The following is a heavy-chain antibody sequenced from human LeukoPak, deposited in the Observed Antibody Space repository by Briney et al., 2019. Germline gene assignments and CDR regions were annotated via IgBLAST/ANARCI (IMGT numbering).Heavy chain of an antibody. CDR2: IYYSGST. J-gene: IGHJ4*02. D-gene: IGHD3-9*01. CDR3: ARHAFDYDILTGYSEGFYYFDY. V-gene: IGHV4-39*01. Sequence: SETLSLTCTVSGGSISSSSYYWGWIRHPPGKGLEWIGSIYYSGSTYYNPSLKSRVTISVDTTKNQFSLKLSSVTAADTAVYYCARHAFDYDILTGYSEGFYYFDYWGQGTLVTVSS. CDR1: GGSISSSSYY.